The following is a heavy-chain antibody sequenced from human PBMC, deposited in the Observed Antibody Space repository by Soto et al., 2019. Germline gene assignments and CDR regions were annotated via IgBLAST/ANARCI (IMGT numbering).Heavy chain of an antibody. D-gene: IGHD3-10*01. CDR2: INPRTGET. J-gene: IGHJ4*02. CDR3: AREGGRGWDFDH. CDR1: GYTFVAKY. V-gene: IGHV1-2*04. Sequence: QVQLVQSGAEVKKPGASVMVSCKASGYTFVAKYMHWVRQAPGQGLEWMGWINPRTGETKYAQRFQGCVTMTRDTSITTVYMDLSGLGFADTAVYYCAREGGRGWDFDHWGQGTLVTVSS.